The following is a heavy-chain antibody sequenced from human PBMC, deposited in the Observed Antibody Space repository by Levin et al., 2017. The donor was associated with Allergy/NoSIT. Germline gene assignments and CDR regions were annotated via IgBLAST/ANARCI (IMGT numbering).Heavy chain of an antibody. J-gene: IGHJ4*02. CDR1: GFTFSHYT. CDR3: ATGVDVSGWYSFDY. V-gene: IGHV3-30-3*01. D-gene: IGHD6-19*01. Sequence: PGESLKISCAASGFTFSHYTLHWVRQTPGKGLEWVAILSYDGNIEHYAGSVRGRATISRDNSKNTLYLELNSLGTEDTAVYYCATGVDVSGWYSFDYWGQGTLVTVSS. CDR2: LSYDGNIE.